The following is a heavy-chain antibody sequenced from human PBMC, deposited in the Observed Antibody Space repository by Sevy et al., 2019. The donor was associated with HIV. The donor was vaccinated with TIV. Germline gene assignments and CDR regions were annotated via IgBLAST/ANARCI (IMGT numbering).Heavy chain of an antibody. V-gene: IGHV3-30*18. D-gene: IGHD3-16*01. CDR2: ISYDGNYR. CDR1: GFTFSSYA. Sequence: GESLKISCAASGFTFSSYAIHWVRQAPGKGLEWVAIISYDGNYREYADSVRGRFSMSRDNSKNTVYLQMNGLSIEDTAVYYCAKNRPPGGSYFSRHAMDVWGRGTTVTVSS. CDR3: AKNRPPGGSYFSRHAMDV. J-gene: IGHJ6*02.